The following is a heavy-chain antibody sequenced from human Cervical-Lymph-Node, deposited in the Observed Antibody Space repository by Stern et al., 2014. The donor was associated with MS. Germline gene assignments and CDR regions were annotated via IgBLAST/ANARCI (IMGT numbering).Heavy chain of an antibody. CDR3: ARDRHDLGYCSGGSCYLPDY. J-gene: IGHJ4*02. CDR1: GFTFSSYG. V-gene: IGHV3-33*01. D-gene: IGHD2-15*01. Sequence: QEQLVQSGGGVVQPGRSLRLSCAASGFTFSSYGMHWVRQAPGKGMEWVAVIWYDGSNKYYAESVKGRFTISRDNSKNTLYLQMNILRAEDTAVYYCARDRHDLGYCSGGSCYLPDYWGQGTLVTVSS. CDR2: IWYDGSNK.